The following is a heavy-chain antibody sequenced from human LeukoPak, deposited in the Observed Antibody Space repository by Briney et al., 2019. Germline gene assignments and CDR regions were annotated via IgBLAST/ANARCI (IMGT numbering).Heavy chain of an antibody. CDR2: INHSGST. D-gene: IGHD3-22*01. CDR1: GGSFSGYY. Sequence: PSETLSLTCAVYGGSFSGYYWSWIRQPPGKGLEWIGDINHSGSTNYNPSLKSRVTISVDTSKNQFSLKLSSVTAADTAVYYCAAYYYDSSGYFDYWGQGTLVTVSS. V-gene: IGHV4-34*01. J-gene: IGHJ4*02. CDR3: AAYYYDSSGYFDY.